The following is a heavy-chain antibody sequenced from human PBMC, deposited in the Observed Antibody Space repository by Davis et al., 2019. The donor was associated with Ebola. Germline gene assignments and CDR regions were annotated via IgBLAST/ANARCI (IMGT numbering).Heavy chain of an antibody. V-gene: IGHV3-48*01. Sequence: GESLKISCAASGFTFSSYSMNWVRQAPGKGLEWVSYISSSSSTIYYADSVKGRFTISRDNAKNSLYLQMNSLRAEDTAVYYCARDAYYYDSSGYYYVTYFDYWGQETLVTVSS. CDR1: GFTFSSYS. CDR3: ARDAYYYDSSGYYYVTYFDY. D-gene: IGHD3-22*01. J-gene: IGHJ4*02. CDR2: ISSSSSTI.